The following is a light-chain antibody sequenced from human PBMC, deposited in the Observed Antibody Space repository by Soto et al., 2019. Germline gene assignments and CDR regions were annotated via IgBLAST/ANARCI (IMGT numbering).Light chain of an antibody. CDR1: SSDVGSYPL. V-gene: IGLV2-14*02. CDR2: EAS. Sequence: QSVLTQPASVSGSPGQSITISCTGTSSDVGSYPLVSWYQQPPGKAPKLMIYEASKRPSGVSNRFSGSKSGNTASLTISGLQAEDEADYYCVSFTTSRSYVFGTGTKVTVL. J-gene: IGLJ1*01. CDR3: VSFTTSRSYV.